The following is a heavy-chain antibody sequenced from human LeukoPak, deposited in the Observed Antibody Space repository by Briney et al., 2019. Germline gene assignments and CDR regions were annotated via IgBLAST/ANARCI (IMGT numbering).Heavy chain of an antibody. CDR2: IKQDGSEK. CDR1: GFSFSNYW. D-gene: IGHD2-2*01. J-gene: IGHJ4*02. V-gene: IGHV3-7*01. Sequence: GGSLRLSCAASGFSFSNYWMSWVRQAPGKGLEWVANIKQDGSEKYYVDSVKGRFTISRDNAKNSLYLQMNSLRAEDTAVYYCARRYCSSTSCYGGGRFCTGDRCYYLDYWGQGTLVTVSS. CDR3: ARRYCSSTSCYGGGRFCTGDRCYYLDY.